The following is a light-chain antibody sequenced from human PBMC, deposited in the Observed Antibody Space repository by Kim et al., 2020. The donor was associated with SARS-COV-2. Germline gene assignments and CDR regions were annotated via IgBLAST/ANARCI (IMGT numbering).Light chain of an antibody. Sequence: APGERATLSCRASQIVSGTYLAWYQQKPGQAPRLLIYGASSRATGIPDRFSGSGSGTDFTLTISRLEPEDFAVYFCHQYGSSPRTFGPGTKVDIK. V-gene: IGKV3-20*01. CDR3: HQYGSSPRT. J-gene: IGKJ3*01. CDR2: GAS. CDR1: QIVSGTY.